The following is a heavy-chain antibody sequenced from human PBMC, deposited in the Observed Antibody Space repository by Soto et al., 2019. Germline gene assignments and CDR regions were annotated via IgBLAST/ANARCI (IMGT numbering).Heavy chain of an antibody. V-gene: IGHV1-3*01. CDR2: INAGNGNT. D-gene: IGHD3-10*01. Sequence: GASVKVSCKASGYTFTSYAMHWVRQAPGQRLEWMGWINAGNGNTKYSQKFQGRVTITRDTSASTAYMELSSLRSEDTAVYYCASGLLWFGELGPNDYWGQGTLVTVSS. J-gene: IGHJ4*02. CDR1: GYTFTSYA. CDR3: ASGLLWFGELGPNDY.